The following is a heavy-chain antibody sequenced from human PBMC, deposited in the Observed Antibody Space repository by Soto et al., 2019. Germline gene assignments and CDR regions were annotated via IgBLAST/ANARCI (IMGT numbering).Heavy chain of an antibody. CDR3: ARWGVEMATMTFYSYSGMDV. J-gene: IGHJ6*02. Sequence: QVQLVQSGAEVKKPGASVKVSCKASGYTFTGYYMHWVRQAPGQGLEWMGWINPNSGGTNYAQKFQGRVTMTRDTSISTAYMELSRLRSDDTAVYYCARWGVEMATMTFYSYSGMDVWGQGTTVTVSS. D-gene: IGHD5-12*01. CDR2: INPNSGGT. V-gene: IGHV1-2*02. CDR1: GYTFTGYY.